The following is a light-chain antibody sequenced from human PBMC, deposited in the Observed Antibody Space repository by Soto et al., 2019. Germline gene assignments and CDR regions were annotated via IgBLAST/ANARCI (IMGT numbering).Light chain of an antibody. Sequence: QSVLTQPRSVSGSHGQSVTFSCTGTSGDIGAYNYVSWYQFHPGKAPKMIIYDVNKRPSGVPDRFAGSKSGNTASLTISWLQAEYEADYYCCSYAHTSRVFGGGTKLTVL. CDR3: CSYAHTSRV. J-gene: IGLJ3*02. CDR2: DVN. CDR1: SGDIGAYNY. V-gene: IGLV2-11*01.